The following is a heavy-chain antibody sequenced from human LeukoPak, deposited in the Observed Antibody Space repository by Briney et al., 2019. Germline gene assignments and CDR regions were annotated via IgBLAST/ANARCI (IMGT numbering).Heavy chain of an antibody. CDR2: ISVGSDVI. CDR1: GFTSSNSA. D-gene: IGHD1-1*01. J-gene: IGHJ4*02. CDR3: AKSHVTTATGTGRYFDN. V-gene: IGHV3-23*01. Sequence: GGSLRLSCAASGFTSSNSAMSWVRQAPGKGLEWVSAISVGSDVIYYADSVKGRFTISRDNSKNMVYLQMDSLRAEDTAVYYCAKSHVTTATGTGRYFDNWGQGTLVTVSS.